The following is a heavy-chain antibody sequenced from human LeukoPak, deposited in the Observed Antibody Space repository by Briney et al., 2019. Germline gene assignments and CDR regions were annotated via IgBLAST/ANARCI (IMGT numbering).Heavy chain of an antibody. CDR2: ISWNGGST. D-gene: IGHD2-8*01. V-gene: IGHV3-20*04. CDR1: GFTFDDYG. Sequence: GGSLRLSCAASGFTFDDYGMSWVRHAPGRGLEWVSGISWNGGSTGYADSVKGRFTISRDNAKNSLYLQMNSLRAEDTALYYCARSGVGYCTNGVCFVDYWGQGTLVTVSS. CDR3: ARSGVGYCTNGVCFVDY. J-gene: IGHJ4*02.